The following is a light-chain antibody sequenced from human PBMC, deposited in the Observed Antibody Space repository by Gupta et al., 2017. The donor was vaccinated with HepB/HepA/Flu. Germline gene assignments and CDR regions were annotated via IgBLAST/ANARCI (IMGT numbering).Light chain of an antibody. CDR1: NIGDKS. V-gene: IGLV3-21*02. J-gene: IGLJ2*01. Sequence: SYVLTQPPSVSVAPGHTARITCGGDNIGDKSVHWYQQKPGQAPVLVLYDDSDRPSGIPERFSGSNSGNTATVTISRVEVGDEADYYCQVWDSNNDHVVFGGGTKLTVL. CDR3: QVWDSNNDHVV. CDR2: DDS.